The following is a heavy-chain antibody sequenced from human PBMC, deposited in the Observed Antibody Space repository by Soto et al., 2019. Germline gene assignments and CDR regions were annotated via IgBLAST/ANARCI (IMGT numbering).Heavy chain of an antibody. V-gene: IGHV4-59*01. CDR2: IYYSGSA. D-gene: IGHD3-10*01. CDR1: GGSISSYY. J-gene: IGHJ5*02. Sequence: SETLSLTCTVSGGSISSYYWSWIRQPPGKGLEWIGYIYYSGSANYNPSLKSRVTISVDTSKNQSSLKLSSVIAADTAVYYCARHPVTQGEYWFDPWGQEPLVTVSS. CDR3: ARHPVTQGEYWFDP.